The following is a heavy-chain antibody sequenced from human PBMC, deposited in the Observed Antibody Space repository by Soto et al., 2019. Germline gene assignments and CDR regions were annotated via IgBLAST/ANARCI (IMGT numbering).Heavy chain of an antibody. Sequence: EVQLVESEGGLVQRGGSLRLSCAASGFTFNYYWMHWVRQAPGQGLVWVSPIHSDGSTTTYAEAVKGRFTISRDNAKNTLYLKMNRLRAEDTAVYYCVRGDKGGFDLWGQGTTVTVSS. CDR2: IHSDGSTT. J-gene: IGHJ3*01. CDR1: GFTFNYYW. D-gene: IGHD2-21*02. V-gene: IGHV3-74*01. CDR3: VRGDKGGFDL.